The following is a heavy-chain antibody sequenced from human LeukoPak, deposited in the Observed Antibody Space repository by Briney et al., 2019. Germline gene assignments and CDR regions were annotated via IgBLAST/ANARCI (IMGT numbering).Heavy chain of an antibody. D-gene: IGHD2-2*01. CDR2: ISYDGSSK. Sequence: GRSLRLTCAASGFTFSNYGMHWARQAPGKGLEWVAVISYDGSSKYYVDSVKGRFTISRDSPKNTLYLQMNSLRAEDTAVYYCAKGSINSEYYFDYWGQGTLVTVSS. CDR1: GFTFSNYG. J-gene: IGHJ4*02. V-gene: IGHV3-30*18. CDR3: AKGSINSEYYFDY.